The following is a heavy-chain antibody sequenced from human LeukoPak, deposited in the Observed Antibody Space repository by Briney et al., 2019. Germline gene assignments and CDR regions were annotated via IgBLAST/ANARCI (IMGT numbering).Heavy chain of an antibody. J-gene: IGHJ4*02. D-gene: IGHD3-10*01. Sequence: GGSLRLSCAASGFTVSSNYMSWVRQAPGKGLEWVSVIYSGGSTYYADSVKGRFTISRDNSKNTLYLQMNSLRAEDTAVYYCASFRVLLQLGVEDWGQGTLVTVSS. CDR3: ASFRVLLQLGVED. CDR1: GFTVSSNY. V-gene: IGHV3-66*01. CDR2: IYSGGST.